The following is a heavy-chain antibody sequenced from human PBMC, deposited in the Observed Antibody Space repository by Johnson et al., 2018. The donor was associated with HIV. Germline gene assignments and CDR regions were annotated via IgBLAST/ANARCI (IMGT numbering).Heavy chain of an antibody. J-gene: IGHJ3*02. V-gene: IGHV3-43D*03. CDR2: ISWDGGST. CDR1: GFTFDDYA. D-gene: IGHD5-12*01. Sequence: VQLVESGGGLVQPGGSLRLSCAASGFTFDDYAMHWVRQAPGKGLEWVSLISWDGGSTYYADSVKGRFTISRDNAKNPLYLQLNSLRAEDTAWYYCAKGGDGYSGFGSAFDIWGQGTMVTVSS. CDR3: AKGGDGYSGFGSAFDI.